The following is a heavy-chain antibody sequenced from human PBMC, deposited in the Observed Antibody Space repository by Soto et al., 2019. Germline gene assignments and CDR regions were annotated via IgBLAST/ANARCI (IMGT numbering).Heavy chain of an antibody. CDR1: GGSISSYY. J-gene: IGHJ6*03. CDR2: IYYSGST. V-gene: IGHV4-59*08. CDR3: ARHVRAYYDFWSDNRSYYYYYMDV. Sequence: SETLSLTCTVSGGSISSYYWSWIRQPPGKGLEWIGYIYYSGSTNYNPSLKSRVTISVDTSKNQFSLKLSSVTAADTAVYYCARHVRAYYDFWSDNRSYYYYYMDVWGKGTTVTVSS. D-gene: IGHD3-3*01.